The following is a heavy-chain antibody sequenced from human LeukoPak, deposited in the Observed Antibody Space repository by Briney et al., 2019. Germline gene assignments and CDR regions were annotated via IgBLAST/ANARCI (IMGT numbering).Heavy chain of an antibody. CDR3: ARVSFYAFDT. CDR2: IFAGGDV. Sequence: GGSLRLSCAASGFSVSNHYMSWVRRAPGKGLEWVSIIFAGGDVYYADSVKGRFTISRDNVKNMVFLQMNRLTGEDTALCYCARVSFYAFDTWGQGTRVTVSS. CDR1: GFSVSNHY. J-gene: IGHJ3*02. D-gene: IGHD2/OR15-2a*01. V-gene: IGHV3-53*01.